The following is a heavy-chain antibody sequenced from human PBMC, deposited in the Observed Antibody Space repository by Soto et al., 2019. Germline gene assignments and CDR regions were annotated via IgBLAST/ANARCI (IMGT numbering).Heavy chain of an antibody. CDR1: GGTFSNDI. J-gene: IGHJ4*02. CDR3: VRDSPIGSTFSGYDGIDY. V-gene: IGHV1-69*08. D-gene: IGHD5-12*01. Sequence: QVQLVQSGAEVKKPGSSVKVSCKTSGGTFSNDIITWVRQAPGQGLEWMGRILPLLDTTNYAQKFQGRGTITADKTTGTTYMELNRLRSEDTAVYYCVRDSPIGSTFSGYDGIDYWGQGTLVTVSS. CDR2: ILPLLDTT.